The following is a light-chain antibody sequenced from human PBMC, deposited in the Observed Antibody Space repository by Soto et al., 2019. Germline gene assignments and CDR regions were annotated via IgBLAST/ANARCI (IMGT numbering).Light chain of an antibody. CDR2: EAS. J-gene: IGKJ1*01. CDR3: QQYNSYSWT. Sequence: DIQMTQSPSSLSASVGDRVTITCQASQDISNYLNWYQQKPGKAPKLLIYEASRLESGVPSRFSGSGSGTEFTLTISSLQPGDFGTYYCQQYNSYSWTFGQGTKVDIK. V-gene: IGKV1-5*01. CDR1: QDISNY.